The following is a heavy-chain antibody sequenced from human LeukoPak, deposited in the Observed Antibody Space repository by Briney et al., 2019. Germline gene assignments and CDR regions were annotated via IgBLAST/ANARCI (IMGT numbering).Heavy chain of an antibody. Sequence: PGGSPRLSCAASGFTFSSYDMHWVRQATGKGLEWVSAIGTAGDTYYPGSVKGRFTISRENAKNSLYLQMNSLRAGDTAVYYCARAQGYSSGWTTYYYYGMDVWGQGTTVTVSS. V-gene: IGHV3-13*01. J-gene: IGHJ6*02. CDR3: ARAQGYSSGWTTYYYYGMDV. CDR2: IGTAGDT. D-gene: IGHD6-19*01. CDR1: GFTFSSYD.